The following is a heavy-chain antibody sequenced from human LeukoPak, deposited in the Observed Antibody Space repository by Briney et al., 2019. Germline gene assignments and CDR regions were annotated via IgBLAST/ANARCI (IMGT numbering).Heavy chain of an antibody. D-gene: IGHD3-10*01. J-gene: IGHJ4*02. CDR3: ARDYYGSVDY. CDR1: GFTFSSYW. CDR2: IKQDGSER. V-gene: IGHV3-7*01. Sequence: GGSLRLSCAASGFTFSSYWMSWVRQAPGKGLEWVANIKQDGSERYYVDSVKGRFTISRDNAKNTLYLQMNGLRAEDTAVYYCARDYYGSVDYWGQGTLVTVSS.